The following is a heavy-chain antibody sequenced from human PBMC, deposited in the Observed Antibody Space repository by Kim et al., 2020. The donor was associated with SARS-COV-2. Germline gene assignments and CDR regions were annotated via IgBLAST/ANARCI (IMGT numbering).Heavy chain of an antibody. Sequence: SETLSLTCAVYGGSFSGYYWSWIRQPPGKGLEWIGEINHSGSTNYNPSLKSRVTISVDTSKNQFSLKLSSVTAADTAVYYCARGTDDSSGYYYEGVYYYGMDVWGQGTTVTVSS. CDR2: INHSGST. V-gene: IGHV4-34*01. CDR3: ARGTDDSSGYYYEGVYYYGMDV. CDR1: GGSFSGYY. D-gene: IGHD3-22*01. J-gene: IGHJ6*02.